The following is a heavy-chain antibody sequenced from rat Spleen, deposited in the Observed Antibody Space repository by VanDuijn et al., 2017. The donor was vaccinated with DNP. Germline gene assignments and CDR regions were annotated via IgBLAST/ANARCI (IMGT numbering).Heavy chain of an antibody. CDR1: GFSLTTYR. J-gene: IGHJ2*01. V-gene: IGHV2S18*01. CDR2: VWSDGDS. D-gene: IGHD1-6*01. Sequence: QVQLKESGPGLVQPSETLSLTCTVSGFSLTTYRVHWVLQHSGKSLEWMGRVWSDGDSSYNSAFTSRLSISRDTSKIQDFLKMKSLQTEDTVTYYCARGYYGSHFDYWGQGVMVTVSS. CDR3: ARGYYGSHFDY.